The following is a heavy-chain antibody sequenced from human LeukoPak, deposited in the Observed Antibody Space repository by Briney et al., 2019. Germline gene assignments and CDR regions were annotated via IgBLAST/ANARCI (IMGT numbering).Heavy chain of an antibody. V-gene: IGHV4-59*08. J-gene: IGHJ4*02. D-gene: IGHD1-26*01. CDR1: GGSISSYY. CDR2: IYYSGST. Sequence: SETLSLTCTVSGGSISSYYWSWIRQPPGKGLEWIGYIYYSGSTNYNPSLKSRVTISVDTSKDQFSLKLSSVTAADTAGYYCARHRVGDTMVDYWGQGTLVTVSS. CDR3: ARHRVGDTMVDY.